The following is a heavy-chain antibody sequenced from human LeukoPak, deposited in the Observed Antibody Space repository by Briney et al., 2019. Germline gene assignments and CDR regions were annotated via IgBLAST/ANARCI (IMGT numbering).Heavy chain of an antibody. CDR1: GGTSSSYA. CDR2: IIPIFGTA. D-gene: IGHD1-1*01. CDR3: AREAERPYFDY. V-gene: IGHV1-69*05. J-gene: IGHJ4*02. Sequence: GASVKVSCKASGGTSSSYAISWVRQAPGQGLEWMGGIIPIFGTANYAQKFQGRVTITTDESTSTAYMELSSLRSEDTAVYYCAREAERPYFDYWGQGTLVTVSS.